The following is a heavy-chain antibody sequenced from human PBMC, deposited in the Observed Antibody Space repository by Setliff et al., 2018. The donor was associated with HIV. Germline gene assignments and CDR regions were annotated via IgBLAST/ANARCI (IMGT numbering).Heavy chain of an antibody. CDR1: GGSFSSYG. Sequence: VKVSCKASGGSFSSYGISWVRQAPGQGLEWMGGIIPMYRTANYAQKFQGRVTITADESTSTAYMELSRLRSDDTAVYYCARGALGGDYAGALDFWGQGTPVTVSS. D-gene: IGHD3-16*01. CDR3: ARGALGGDYAGALDF. CDR2: IIPMYRTA. J-gene: IGHJ4*01. V-gene: IGHV1-69*13.